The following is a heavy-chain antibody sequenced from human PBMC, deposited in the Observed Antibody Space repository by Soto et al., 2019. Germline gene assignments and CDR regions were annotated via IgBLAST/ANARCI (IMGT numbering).Heavy chain of an antibody. CDR3: ARGTRDWDGIDY. V-gene: IGHV3-74*03. CDR2: INSDGRST. Sequence: EVQLVESGGGLIQPGGSLRLSCVASGFTFSSYWMHWVRQAPGKGLVWVSRINSDGRSTTYADSVKGQFTISRDNAKNTLYLQMNSLRAEDAAVYYCARGTRDWDGIDYWGQGSLVTVSS. J-gene: IGHJ4*02. CDR1: GFTFSSYW. D-gene: IGHD2-2*01.